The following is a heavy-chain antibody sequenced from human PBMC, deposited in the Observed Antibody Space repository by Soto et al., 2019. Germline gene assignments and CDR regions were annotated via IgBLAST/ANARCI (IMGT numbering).Heavy chain of an antibody. D-gene: IGHD6-19*01. Sequence: SGPTLVNPTQTLTLTCTFSGFSLSTSGVGVGWVRQPPGKALEWLVFIYWDDDKRYSPSLRSRLAITKDTSKNQVVLTMTNVDPVDTATYFCAHRRIGVSQWNYGDFDYWGQGTLVTVSS. CDR3: AHRRIGVSQWNYGDFDY. CDR1: GFSLSTSGVG. CDR2: IYWDDDK. V-gene: IGHV2-5*02. J-gene: IGHJ4*02.